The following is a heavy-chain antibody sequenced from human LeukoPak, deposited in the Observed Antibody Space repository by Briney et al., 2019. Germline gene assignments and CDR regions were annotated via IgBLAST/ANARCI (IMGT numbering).Heavy chain of an antibody. CDR1: GGSISSSSYY. J-gene: IGHJ5*02. V-gene: IGHV4-39*07. CDR2: IYYSGST. Sequence: SETLSLTCTVSGGSISSSSYYWGWIRQPPGKGLEWIGSIYYSGSTYYNPSLKSRVTISVDTSKNQFSLKLSSVTAADTAVYYCARGACSSTSCYPGEIWFDPRGQGTLVTVFS. D-gene: IGHD2-2*01. CDR3: ARGACSSTSCYPGEIWFDP.